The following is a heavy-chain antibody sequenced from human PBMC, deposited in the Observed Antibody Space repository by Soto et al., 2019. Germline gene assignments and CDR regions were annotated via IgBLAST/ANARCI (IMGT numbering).Heavy chain of an antibody. V-gene: IGHV4-4*02. CDR2: IYHSGNT. CDR1: GGSISSSNW. Sequence: QVQLQESGPGLVKPSGTLSLTCAVSGGSISSSNWWSWVRQPPGKGLEWIGEIYHSGNTNYNPSLKGRVTISVDQSKNQFSLPLSSVTAADTAVYYCARTAAAGTYLDYWGQGTLVTVSS. D-gene: IGHD6-13*01. CDR3: ARTAAAGTYLDY. J-gene: IGHJ4*02.